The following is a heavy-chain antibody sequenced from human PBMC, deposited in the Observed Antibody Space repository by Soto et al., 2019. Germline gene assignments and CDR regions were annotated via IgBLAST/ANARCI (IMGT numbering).Heavy chain of an antibody. CDR2: ISGSGGST. CDR1: GFTFSSYA. V-gene: IGHV3-23*01. D-gene: IGHD2-15*01. CDR3: AKALGFCSGGSCSFDY. J-gene: IGHJ4*02. Sequence: EVQLSESGGRLVQPGGSLRLSCAASGFTFSSYAMTWVRQAPGKGLEWVSGISGSGGSTYYADSVRGWFTISRDNSKNTLYLQMNSLRAEDTAVYYCAKALGFCSGGSCSFDYWGLGTLVTVS.